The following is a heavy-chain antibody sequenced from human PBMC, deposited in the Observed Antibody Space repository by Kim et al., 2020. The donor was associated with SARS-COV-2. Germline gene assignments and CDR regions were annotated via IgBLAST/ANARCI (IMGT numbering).Heavy chain of an antibody. J-gene: IGHJ6*03. CDR2: INHSGST. D-gene: IGHD4-17*01. CDR1: GGSFSGYY. V-gene: IGHV4-34*01. CDR3: ARGVPHYGLQEGYYYYMDV. Sequence: SETLSLTCAVYGGSFSGYYWSWIRQPPGKGLEWIGEINHSGSTNYNPSLKSRVTISVDTSKNQFSLKLSSVTAADTAVYYCARGVPHYGLQEGYYYYMDVWGKGTTVTVSS.